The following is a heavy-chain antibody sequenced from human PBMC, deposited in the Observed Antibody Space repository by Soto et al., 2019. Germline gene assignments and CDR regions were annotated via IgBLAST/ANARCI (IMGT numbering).Heavy chain of an antibody. CDR3: ARRDIVVVPAASARWAFDI. CDR2: ISYDGSNK. Sequence: VAVISYDGSNKYYADSVKGRFTISRDNSKNTLYLQMNSLRAEDTAVYYCARRDIVVVPAASARWAFDIWGQGTMVTVSS. V-gene: IGHV3-30-3*01. J-gene: IGHJ3*02. D-gene: IGHD2-2*01.